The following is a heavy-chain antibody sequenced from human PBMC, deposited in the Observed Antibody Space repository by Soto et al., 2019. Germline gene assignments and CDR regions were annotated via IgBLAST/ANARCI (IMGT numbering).Heavy chain of an antibody. J-gene: IGHJ6*02. D-gene: IGHD3-10*01. V-gene: IGHV1-18*01. Sequence: QVQLVQSGAEVKKPGASVKVSCKASGYTFIRNGISWVRQAPGQGLEWMGWISAYNGNTEYAQKFQGRVTMTTDTYTSTAYMELRNLRSDDTAVYYCARASATLVPGVWGQGTTVTVSS. CDR1: GYTFIRNG. CDR3: ARASATLVPGV. CDR2: ISAYNGNT.